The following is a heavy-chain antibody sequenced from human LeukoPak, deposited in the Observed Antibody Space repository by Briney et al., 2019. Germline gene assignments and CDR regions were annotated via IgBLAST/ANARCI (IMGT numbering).Heavy chain of an antibody. CDR3: ARDYPRYCSSTSCSDAFDI. D-gene: IGHD2-2*01. V-gene: IGHV4-59*12. CDR1: GGSIRNYF. J-gene: IGHJ3*02. CDR2: FYYSGST. Sequence: SETLSLTCTVSGGSIRNYFWTWIRQPPGKGLEWIGFFYYSGSTHYNPCLKSRVTMSVDTSKNQFSLKLSSVTAADTAVYYCARDYPRYCSSTSCSDAFDIWGQGTMVTVSS.